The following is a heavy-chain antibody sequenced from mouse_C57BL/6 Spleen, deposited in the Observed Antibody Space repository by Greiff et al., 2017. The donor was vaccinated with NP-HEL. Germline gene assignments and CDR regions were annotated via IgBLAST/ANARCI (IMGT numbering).Heavy chain of an antibody. CDR1: GYTFTSYW. CDR3: AIAKRATMITTSSWFAY. J-gene: IGHJ3*01. V-gene: IGHV1-69*01. D-gene: IGHD2-4*01. Sequence: QVQLQQPGAELVMPGASVKLSCKASGYTFTSYWMHWVKQRPGQGLEWIGEIDPSDSYTNYNQKFKGKSTLTVDKSSSTAYMQLSSLTSEDSAVYYCAIAKRATMITTSSWFAYWGQGTLVTVSA. CDR2: IDPSDSYT.